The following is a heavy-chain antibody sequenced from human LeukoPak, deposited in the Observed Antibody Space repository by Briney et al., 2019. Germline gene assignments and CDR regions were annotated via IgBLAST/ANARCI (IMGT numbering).Heavy chain of an antibody. D-gene: IGHD5-12*01. CDR3: ARVYGSGYDFRGAFDI. J-gene: IGHJ3*02. CDR2: IYGSRTT. Sequence: SETLSLTCTVSGYSISSGYYWGWIRQPPGKGLEWIGSIYGSRTTYYNPSLKSRVTISVDTSKNQFSLKVSSVTAADTAVYYCARVYGSGYDFRGAFDIWGQGTMVTVSS. CDR1: GYSISSGYY. V-gene: IGHV4-38-2*02.